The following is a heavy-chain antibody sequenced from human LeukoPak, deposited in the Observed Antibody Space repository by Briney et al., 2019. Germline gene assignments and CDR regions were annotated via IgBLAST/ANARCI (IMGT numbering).Heavy chain of an antibody. CDR1: GFTFSSYA. CDR2: VSYDGSNK. Sequence: GGSLRLSCAASGFTFSSYAMPWVRQAPGKGLEWVAVVSYDGSNKYYADSVKGRFTISRDNSKNTLYLQMNSLRAEDTAVYYCAREVVGATTAFDYWGQGTLVTVSS. J-gene: IGHJ4*02. CDR3: AREVVGATTAFDY. D-gene: IGHD1-26*01. V-gene: IGHV3-30-3*01.